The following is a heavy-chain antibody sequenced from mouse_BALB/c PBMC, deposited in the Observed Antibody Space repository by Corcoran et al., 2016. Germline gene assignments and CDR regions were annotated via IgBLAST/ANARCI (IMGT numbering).Heavy chain of an antibody. Sequence: QMQLQESGPGLVKPSQSLFLACSITGFPITSGYYWIWIRQSPGKPREWMGYITHSGETFYNPSLQSPISITRETSKNQFFLQLNSVTTEDTAMYYCAGDRLGYWYFDVWGAGTTVTVSS. V-gene: IGHV12-3*02. CDR1: GFPITSGYY. CDR2: ITHSGET. CDR3: AGDRLGYWYFDV. J-gene: IGHJ1*01.